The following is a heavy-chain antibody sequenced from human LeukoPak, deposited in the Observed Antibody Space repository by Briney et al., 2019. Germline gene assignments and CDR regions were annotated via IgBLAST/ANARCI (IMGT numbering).Heavy chain of an antibody. Sequence: ASVKVSCKASGYTFTGYYMHWVRQAPGQGLEWMGWINPNSGGTNYAQKFQGRVTMTRDTSISTAHMELSRLRSDDTAVYYCARDSNEWLGFDYWGQGTLVTVSS. D-gene: IGHD6-19*01. J-gene: IGHJ4*02. CDR1: GYTFTGYY. V-gene: IGHV1-2*02. CDR2: INPNSGGT. CDR3: ARDSNEWLGFDY.